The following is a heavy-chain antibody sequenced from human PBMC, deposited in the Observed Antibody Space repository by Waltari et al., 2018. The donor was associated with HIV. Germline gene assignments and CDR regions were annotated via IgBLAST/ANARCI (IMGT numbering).Heavy chain of an antibody. CDR2: IKPSVGNT. J-gene: IGHJ3*01. CDR3: VRTYCTSSSCYYAFDV. CDR1: GYSSTTPF. D-gene: IGHD2-8*01. V-gene: IGHV1-46*03. Sequence: QGQLVQSGSAMKQPWGSAQVSCKASGYSSTTPFNPRVRQAPGQGLEWMGLIKPSVGNTGLAQKFQGTRTLTRDTTKTTGYMNLKNLTSEDTAVYYGVRTYCTSSSCYYAFDVWGQGTLVTVSS.